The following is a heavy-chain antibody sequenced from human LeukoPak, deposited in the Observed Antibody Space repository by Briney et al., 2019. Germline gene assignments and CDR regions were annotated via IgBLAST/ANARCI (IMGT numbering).Heavy chain of an antibody. V-gene: IGHV3-30-3*01. CDR1: GFTFSSYA. CDR2: ISYDGSNK. D-gene: IGHD2-15*01. J-gene: IGHJ4*02. Sequence: PGGSLRLSCAASGFTFSSYAMHWVRQAPGKGLEWVAVISYDGSNKYYADSVKGRFTISRDNSKNTLYLQMNSLRAEDTAVYYCARDVGKEADGPSVDYFDLWGQGTLVTVSS. CDR3: ARDVGKEADGPSVDYFDL.